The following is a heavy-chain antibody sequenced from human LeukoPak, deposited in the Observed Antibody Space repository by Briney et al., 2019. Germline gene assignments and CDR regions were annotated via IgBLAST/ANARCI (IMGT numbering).Heavy chain of an antibody. V-gene: IGHV3-49*04. CDR2: IRSKAYGGTT. CDR3: TRAYSSGWREPIDY. D-gene: IGHD6-19*01. Sequence: PGGPLRLSCTASGFTLGDYAMSWVRQAPGKGLEWVGFIRSKAYGGTTEYAASVKGRFTISRDDSKSIAYLQMNSLKTEDTAVYYCTRAYSSGWREPIDYWGQGTLVTVSS. J-gene: IGHJ4*02. CDR1: GFTLGDYA.